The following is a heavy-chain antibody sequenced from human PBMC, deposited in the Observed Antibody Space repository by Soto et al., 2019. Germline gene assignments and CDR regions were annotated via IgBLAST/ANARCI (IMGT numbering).Heavy chain of an antibody. CDR1: GFTFSSYA. V-gene: IGHV3-64*01. J-gene: IGHJ4*02. D-gene: IGHD1-1*01. CDR3: ARDESETTEYYYFDY. CDR2: ISSNGGST. Sequence: GGSLRLSCAASGFTFSSYAMHWVRQAPGKGLEYVSAISSNGGSTYYANSVKGRFTISRDNSKNTLYLQMGSLRAEDMAVYYCARDESETTEYYYFDYWGQGTLVTVSS.